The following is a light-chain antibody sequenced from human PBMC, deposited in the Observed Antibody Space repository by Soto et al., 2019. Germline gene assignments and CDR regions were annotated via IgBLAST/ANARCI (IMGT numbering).Light chain of an antibody. CDR3: QQYGSSPLT. J-gene: IGKJ4*01. Sequence: ELVLTQSPGTLSLSPGERATLSCRASQSVSSSYLAWYQQKPGQAPRLLIYGASSRATGIPDRFSGGGSGTDFTLSISRLEPEDCAVYYCQQYGSSPLTFGGGTKVESK. V-gene: IGKV3-20*01. CDR1: QSVSSSY. CDR2: GAS.